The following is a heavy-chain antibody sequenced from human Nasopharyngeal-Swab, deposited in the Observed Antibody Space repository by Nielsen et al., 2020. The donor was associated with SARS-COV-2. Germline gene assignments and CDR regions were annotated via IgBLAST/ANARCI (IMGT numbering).Heavy chain of an antibody. Sequence: SVKVSCKASGGTFSSYAISWVRQAPGQGLEWMGGIIPIFGTANYAQKFQGRVTITADESTSTAYMELSSLRSDDTAVYYCARLGSGSYYPNYYYGMDVWGQGTTVTVSS. CDR1: GGTFSSYA. D-gene: IGHD1-26*01. V-gene: IGHV1-69*13. CDR3: ARLGSGSYYPNYYYGMDV. J-gene: IGHJ6*02. CDR2: IIPIFGTA.